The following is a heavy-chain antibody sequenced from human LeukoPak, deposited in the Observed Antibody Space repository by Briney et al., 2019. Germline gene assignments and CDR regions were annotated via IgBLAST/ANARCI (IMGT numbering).Heavy chain of an antibody. CDR3: ARDEYCSSTSCLNWFDP. J-gene: IGHJ5*02. Sequence: PSETLSLTCTVSGGSISSYYWSRIRRPAGKGPEWIGRIYTSGSTNYNPSLKSRVTMSVDTSKNQFSLKLSSVTAADTAVYYCARDEYCSSTSCLNWFDPWGQGTLVTVSS. CDR1: GGSISSYY. D-gene: IGHD2-2*01. V-gene: IGHV4-4*07. CDR2: IYTSGST.